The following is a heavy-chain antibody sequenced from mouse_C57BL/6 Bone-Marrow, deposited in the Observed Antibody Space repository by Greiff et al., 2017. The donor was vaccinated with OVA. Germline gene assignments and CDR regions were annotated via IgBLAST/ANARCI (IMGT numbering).Heavy chain of an antibody. CDR2: IYPGGGYT. J-gene: IGHJ4*01. Sequence: VQLQQSGAELVRPGTSVKMSCKASGYTFTNYWIGWAKQRPGHGLEWIGDIYPGGGYTNYNEKFKGKATLTADKSSSTAYMQISSLTSEDSAIYYCARHGYYAMDYWGQGTSVTVSS. CDR3: ARHGYYAMDY. CDR1: GYTFTNYW. V-gene: IGHV1-63*01.